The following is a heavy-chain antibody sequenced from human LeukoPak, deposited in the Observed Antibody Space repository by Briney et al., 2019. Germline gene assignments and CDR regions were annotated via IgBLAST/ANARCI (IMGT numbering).Heavy chain of an antibody. J-gene: IGHJ4*02. V-gene: IGHV4-39*07. CDR3: AREDCYGSGSYLDY. D-gene: IGHD3-10*01. CDR2: IYYSGST. CDR1: GGSISSSSYY. Sequence: SETLSLTCAVSGGSISSSSYYWGWIRQPPGKGLEWIGSIYYSGSTYYNPSLKSRVTISVDTSKNQFSLKLSSVTAADTAVYYCAREDCYGSGSYLDYWGQGTLVTVSS.